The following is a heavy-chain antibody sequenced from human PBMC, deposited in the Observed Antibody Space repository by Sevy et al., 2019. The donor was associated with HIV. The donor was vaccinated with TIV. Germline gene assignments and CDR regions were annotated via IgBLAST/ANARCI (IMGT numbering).Heavy chain of an antibody. D-gene: IGHD3-3*01. CDR2: IKQDGSEK. CDR3: ARERSGTGIRYYYYYGMDV. V-gene: IGHV3-7*01. CDR1: GFTFSSYW. J-gene: IGHJ6*02. Sequence: GGSLRLSCAASGFTFSSYWMSWVRQAPGKGLEWVANIKQDGSEKYYVDSVKGRFTSSRDNAKNSLYLQMNSLRAEDTAVYYCARERSGTGIRYYYYYGMDVWGQGTTVTVSS.